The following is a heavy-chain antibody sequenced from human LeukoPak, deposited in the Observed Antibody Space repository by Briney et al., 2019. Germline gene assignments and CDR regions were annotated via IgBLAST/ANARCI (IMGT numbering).Heavy chain of an antibody. V-gene: IGHV3-74*01. D-gene: IGHD3-22*01. CDR3: ARDHYYDSSGYYLYY. CDR1: GFTFSSYW. J-gene: IGHJ4*02. Sequence: PVGSLRLSCAASGFTFSSYWMHWVRQAPGKGLVWVSRINSDGSSTSYADSVKGRFTISRDNAKNTLYLQMNSLRAEDTAVYYCARDHYYDSSGYYLYYWGQGTLVTVSS. CDR2: INSDGSST.